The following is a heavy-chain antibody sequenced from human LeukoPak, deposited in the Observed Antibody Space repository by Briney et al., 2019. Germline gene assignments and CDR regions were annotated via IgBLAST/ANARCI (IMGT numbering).Heavy chain of an antibody. Sequence: SGGSLRLSCTASGFIFTSYGMHWVRQAPGKGLEWVAGISYDGSNKYYADSVKGRFTISRDNAKNSLYLQMNSLRAEDTAVYYCATNGRDGYNYYYWGQGTQVTVSS. CDR2: ISYDGSNK. V-gene: IGHV3-30*03. J-gene: IGHJ4*02. CDR1: GFIFTSYG. CDR3: ATNGRDGYNYYY. D-gene: IGHD5-24*01.